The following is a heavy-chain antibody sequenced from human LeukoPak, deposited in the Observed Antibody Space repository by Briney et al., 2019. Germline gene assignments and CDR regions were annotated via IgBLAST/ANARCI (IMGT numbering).Heavy chain of an antibody. CDR1: GFSVSSKY. J-gene: IGHJ4*02. CDR2: LYSGGTT. CDR3: AREDHYGSGIDY. V-gene: IGHV3-66*01. Sequence: GGSLRLSCAASGFSVSSKYMRWVRQAPGKGLDWVSVLYSGGTTYYADSVKGRFTISRDNSKNTLYLQMNSLRAEDTAVYYCAREDHYGSGIDYWGQGTLVTVSS. D-gene: IGHD3-10*01.